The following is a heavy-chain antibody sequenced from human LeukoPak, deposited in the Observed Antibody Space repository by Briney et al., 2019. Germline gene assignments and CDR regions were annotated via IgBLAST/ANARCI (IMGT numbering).Heavy chain of an antibody. Sequence: SQTLSLTCTVSGGSISSGGYYWSWIRQHPGKGLEWIGYIYDSGSTYYNPSLKSRVTISVDTSKNQFSLKLSSVTAADTAVYYCARADDYGDENWFDPWGQGTLVTVSS. CDR2: IYDSGST. V-gene: IGHV4-31*03. CDR3: ARADDYGDENWFDP. CDR1: GGSISSGGYY. J-gene: IGHJ5*02. D-gene: IGHD4-17*01.